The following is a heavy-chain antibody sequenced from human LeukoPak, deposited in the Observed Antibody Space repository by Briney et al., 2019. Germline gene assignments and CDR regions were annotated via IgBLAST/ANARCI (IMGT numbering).Heavy chain of an antibody. CDR2: ISWDGGST. J-gene: IGHJ4*02. CDR1: GFTFDDYA. Sequence: GGSLRLSCAASGFTFDDYAMHWVRQAPGKGLEWVSLISWDGGSTYYADSVKGRFTISRDNSKNSLYLQMNSLRPEDTALYYCAKDIRGSTSWYGLDYWGQGTPVTVSS. CDR3: AKDIRGSTSWYGLDY. D-gene: IGHD6-13*01. V-gene: IGHV3-43D*03.